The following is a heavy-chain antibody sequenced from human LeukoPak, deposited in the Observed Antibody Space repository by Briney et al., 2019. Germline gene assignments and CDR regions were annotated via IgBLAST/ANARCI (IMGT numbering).Heavy chain of an antibody. CDR3: VRQSLGEFKY. J-gene: IGHJ4*02. CDR1: GYSFYTYW. V-gene: IGHV5-51*01. CDR2: IYPDDSDT. Sequence: GESLKVSCKGSGYSFYTYWIAWVRQMPGKGLEWMGIIYPDDSDTRYSPSFQGQVTISADKSIDTAYLQWRSLEASDTGMYYCVRQSLGEFKYWGQGTLVTVSS. D-gene: IGHD3-10*01.